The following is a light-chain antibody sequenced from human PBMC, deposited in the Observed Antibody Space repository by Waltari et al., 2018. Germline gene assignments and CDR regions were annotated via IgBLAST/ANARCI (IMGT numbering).Light chain of an antibody. CDR2: GAS. J-gene: IGKJ4*01. CDR1: QSVSNNS. V-gene: IGKV3-20*01. CDR3: QQYDSIVLT. Sequence: EIVLTQPPGTLSLSPGERATLSCRASQSVSNNSLNWYQQKPGQAPRLLIYGASSRATGIPDRFSGSGSGTDFTLTISRLEPEDFAVYYCQQYDSIVLTFGGGTKVEI.